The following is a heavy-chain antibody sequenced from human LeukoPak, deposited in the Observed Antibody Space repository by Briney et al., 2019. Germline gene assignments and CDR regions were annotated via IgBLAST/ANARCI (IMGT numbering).Heavy chain of an antibody. CDR3: AREGDTMIARGIFNY. Sequence: PSETLSLTCTVSGGSISSYYWSWIRQPPGKGLEWIGYIYYSGSTNYNPSLKSRVTISVDTSKNQFSLKLSSVTAADTAVYYCAREGDTMIARGIFNYWGQGTLVTVSS. CDR2: IYYSGST. CDR1: GGSISSYY. J-gene: IGHJ4*02. V-gene: IGHV4-59*01. D-gene: IGHD3-22*01.